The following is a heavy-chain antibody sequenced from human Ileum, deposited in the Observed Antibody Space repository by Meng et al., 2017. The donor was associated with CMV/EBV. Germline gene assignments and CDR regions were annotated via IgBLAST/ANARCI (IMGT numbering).Heavy chain of an antibody. D-gene: IGHD3-16*01. CDR3: ATYRKGDGGRGS. Sequence: QVQLQESGPVLVKPSQTLPLTCTVSGDSVSSGNNPWSWIRQPAGKGLEWIGQLYYNGIRYYNPSLESRLTISMDTSRNVFSLKLSSVTAADTAVYYCATYRKGDGGRGSWGQGTLVTVSS. CDR1: GDSVSSGNNP. J-gene: IGHJ5*02. V-gene: IGHV4-61*02. CDR2: LYYNGIR.